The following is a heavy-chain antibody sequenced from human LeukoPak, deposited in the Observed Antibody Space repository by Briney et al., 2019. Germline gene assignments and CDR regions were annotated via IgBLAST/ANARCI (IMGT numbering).Heavy chain of an antibody. Sequence: HPGGSLRLSCAASGFTFSSYWMHWVRQAPGKGLMWVSRINTDGSSTSYADSVKGRFTISRDNSKNTLYLQMNSLRAEDTAVYYCAREEGGGWFDPWGQGTLVTVSS. D-gene: IGHD3-16*01. V-gene: IGHV3-74*01. CDR1: GFTFSSYW. CDR2: INTDGSST. J-gene: IGHJ5*02. CDR3: AREEGGGWFDP.